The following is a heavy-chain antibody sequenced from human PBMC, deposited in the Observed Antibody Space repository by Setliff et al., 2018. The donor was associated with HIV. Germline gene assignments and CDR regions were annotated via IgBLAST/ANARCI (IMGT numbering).Heavy chain of an antibody. J-gene: IGHJ6*03. CDR3: ARHSPVTTEDYMDV. CDR1: GDSVTTPYY. V-gene: IGHV4-38-2*02. Sequence: LSLTCTLSGDSVTTPYYWGWVRQPPGKGLEWVGSIYHSGATYFTPSLKSRVTLSVDTSKNQFFLRLTSVSAADTGLYFCARHSPVTTEDYMDVWGKGTTVTVSS. D-gene: IGHD4-17*01. CDR2: IYHSGAT.